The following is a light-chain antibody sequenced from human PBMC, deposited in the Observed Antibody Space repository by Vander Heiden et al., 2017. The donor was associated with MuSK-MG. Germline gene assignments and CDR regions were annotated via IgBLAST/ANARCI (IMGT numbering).Light chain of an antibody. CDR1: SSDVGGYNF. CDR2: EVS. V-gene: IGLV2-8*01. Sequence: QSALTQPPSAPGSPGQSVTISCTGSSSDVGGYNFVSWYQQYPGKAPKLIIYEVSKRPSGVPDRFSGSKSDNTASLTVSGLQAEDEADYYCSSYSGSNNLGLFGGGTKLTV. J-gene: IGLJ3*02. CDR3: SSYSGSNNLGL.